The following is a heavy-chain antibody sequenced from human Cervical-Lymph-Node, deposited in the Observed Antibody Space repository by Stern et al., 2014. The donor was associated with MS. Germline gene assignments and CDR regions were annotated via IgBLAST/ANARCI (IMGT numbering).Heavy chain of an antibody. Sequence: EVQLVESGGGLVRPGGSLRLSCAASGFTLKNYAMNWVRQAPGKGLEWVSYIGSSGKNIYYADSVKGRFTVSRDKGTDSLNLQMDNLRDEDTALYYCARSLSKLWNDVLDDSFDVWGQGTMVTVSS. V-gene: IGHV3-48*02. J-gene: IGHJ3*01. CDR1: GFTLKNYA. CDR3: ARSLSKLWNDVLDDSFDV. D-gene: IGHD1-1*01. CDR2: IGSSGKNI.